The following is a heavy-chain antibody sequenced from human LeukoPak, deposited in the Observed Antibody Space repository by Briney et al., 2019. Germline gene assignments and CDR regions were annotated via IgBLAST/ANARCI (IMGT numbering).Heavy chain of an antibody. Sequence: ASVKVSCKASGYTFTSYGISWVRQAPGQGLEWVGWISAYNGNTNYAQKLQGRVTMTTDTSTSTAHMELRSLRSDDTAVYYCARSQGLLGYCSSTSCYAFDYWGQGTLVTVSS. V-gene: IGHV1-18*01. CDR2: ISAYNGNT. CDR1: GYTFTSYG. CDR3: ARSQGLLGYCSSTSCYAFDY. J-gene: IGHJ4*02. D-gene: IGHD2-2*01.